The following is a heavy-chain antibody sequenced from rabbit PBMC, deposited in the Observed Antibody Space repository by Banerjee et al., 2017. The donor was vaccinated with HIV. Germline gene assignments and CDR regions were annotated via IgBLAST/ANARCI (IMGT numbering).Heavy chain of an antibody. J-gene: IGHJ3*01. CDR1: GFSFSNRYV. V-gene: IGHV1S45*01. CDR2: INTSSGNT. Sequence: QEQLEESGGGLVKPEGSLTLTCKASGFSFSNRYVMCWVRQAPGKGLEWIACINTSSGNTVYATWAKGRFTISKASWTTVTLQMTSLTVADTATYFCARDRDGDAGYGSLALWGQGTLVTVS. D-gene: IGHD7-1*01. CDR3: ARDRDGDAGYGSLAL.